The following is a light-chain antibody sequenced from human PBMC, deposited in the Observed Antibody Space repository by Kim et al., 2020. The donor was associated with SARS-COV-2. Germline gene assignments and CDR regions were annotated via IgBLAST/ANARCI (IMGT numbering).Light chain of an antibody. V-gene: IGKV4-1*01. J-gene: IGKJ1*01. CDR1: QSLLDTSDNRTY. Sequence: ASIHCKSCQSLLDTSDNRTYLTWYQQKTGQSPRVLISWASSRESGVPDRFSGSGSETDFTLTITNVQAEDVAVYYCHQYYSAFWTFGQGTKVDIK. CDR3: HQYYSAFWT. CDR2: WAS.